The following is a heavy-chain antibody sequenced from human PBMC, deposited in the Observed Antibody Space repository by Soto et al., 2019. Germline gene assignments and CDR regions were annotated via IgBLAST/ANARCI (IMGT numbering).Heavy chain of an antibody. V-gene: IGHV3-74*01. CDR3: AKRYCSGGSCFRDFAY. Sequence: GGSLRLSCAAPGFTLGHYWMHWVGQAPGKGLMWVSRINTDGSRTTYADSVKGRFTISRDNAKNTVYLQMNSLRAEDTAVYYCAKRYCSGGSCFRDFAYWGQGTLVTVSS. CDR1: GFTLGHYW. J-gene: IGHJ4*02. D-gene: IGHD2-15*01. CDR2: INTDGSRT.